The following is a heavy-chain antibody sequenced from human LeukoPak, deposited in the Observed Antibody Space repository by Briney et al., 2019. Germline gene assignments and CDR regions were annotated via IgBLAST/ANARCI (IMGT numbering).Heavy chain of an antibody. J-gene: IGHJ5*02. Sequence: ASVKVSCKASGYTFTGYYMHWVRQAPGQGLEWMGWINPNSGGTNYAQKFQGRVTMTRDTPISTAYMELSRLRSDDTAVYYCAGEGIAVAGSRWFDPWGQGTLVTVSS. CDR3: AGEGIAVAGSRWFDP. D-gene: IGHD6-19*01. CDR2: INPNSGGT. CDR1: GYTFTGYY. V-gene: IGHV1-2*02.